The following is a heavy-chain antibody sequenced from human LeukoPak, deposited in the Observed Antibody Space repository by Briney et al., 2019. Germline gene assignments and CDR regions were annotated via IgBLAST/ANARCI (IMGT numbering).Heavy chain of an antibody. Sequence: GGSLRLSCAASGFTFSSCAMSWVRQAPGKGLEWVPHISSSGSTIYYADSVKGRYTISRDNAKNSLYLQMNSLRGEDTAVYYCARVAAAGTRSDYWGQGTLVTVSS. CDR1: GFTFSSCA. CDR3: ARVAAAGTRSDY. CDR2: ISSSGSTI. D-gene: IGHD6-13*01. J-gene: IGHJ4*02. V-gene: IGHV3-48*03.